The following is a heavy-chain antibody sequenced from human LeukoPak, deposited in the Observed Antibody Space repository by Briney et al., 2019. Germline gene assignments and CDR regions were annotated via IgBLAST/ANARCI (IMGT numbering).Heavy chain of an antibody. CDR1: GGSISSSSYY. Sequence: TSETLSLTCTVSGGSISSSSYYWGWIRQPPGTGLEWIGSIYYSGSTYYNPSLKSRVTISVDTSKNQFSLKLSSVTAADTAVYYCARRDDYGDYRVYWCQGTLDTVSS. CDR3: ARRDDYGDYRVY. J-gene: IGHJ4*02. CDR2: IYYSGST. V-gene: IGHV4-39*01. D-gene: IGHD4-17*01.